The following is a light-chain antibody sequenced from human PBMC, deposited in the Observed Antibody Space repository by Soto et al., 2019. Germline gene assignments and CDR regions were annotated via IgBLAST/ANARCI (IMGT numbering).Light chain of an antibody. CDR2: GAS. J-gene: IGKJ3*01. V-gene: IGKV3-15*01. CDR3: QQYNNWPSLFT. Sequence: EIVMTQSPATLSVSPGERATLSCRASQSVSSNLAWYQQKPGQAPRLLIYGASTRATGIPARFSGSGSGTEFTLTISSLQCEDFAVYYCQQYNNWPSLFTFGPGTKVDIK. CDR1: QSVSSN.